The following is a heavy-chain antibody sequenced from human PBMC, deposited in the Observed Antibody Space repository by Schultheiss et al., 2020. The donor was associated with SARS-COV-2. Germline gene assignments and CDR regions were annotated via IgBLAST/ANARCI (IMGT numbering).Heavy chain of an antibody. CDR1: GGSISSYY. CDR2: IYTSGST. CDR3: ARRGRAAGTVVDY. J-gene: IGHJ4*02. D-gene: IGHD6-13*01. Sequence: SQTLSLTCTVSGGSISSYYWSWIRQPAGKGLEWIGRIYTSGSTIYNPSLKSRVTISVDTSKNQFSLKLSSVTAADTAVYYCARRGRAAGTVVDYWGQGTLVTVSS. V-gene: IGHV4-4*07.